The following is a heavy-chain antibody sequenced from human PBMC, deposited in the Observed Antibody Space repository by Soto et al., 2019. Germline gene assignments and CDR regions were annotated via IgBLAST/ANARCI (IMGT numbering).Heavy chain of an antibody. CDR3: ARAIYDYIWGSYRFFDY. D-gene: IGHD3-16*02. CDR1: GCFISSGGYY. CDR2: IYYSGST. Sequence: SETLPLTCTVSGCFISSGGYYWRWIRQHPGKGLEWIGYIYYSGSTYYNPSLKSRVTISVDTSKNQFSLKLSSVTAADTAVYYCARAIYDYIWGSYRFFDYWGQGTLVTVSS. V-gene: IGHV4-31*03. J-gene: IGHJ4*02.